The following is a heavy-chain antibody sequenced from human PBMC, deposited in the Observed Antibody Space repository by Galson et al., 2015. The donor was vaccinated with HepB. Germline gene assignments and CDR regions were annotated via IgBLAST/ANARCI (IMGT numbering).Heavy chain of an antibody. V-gene: IGHV1-2*06. D-gene: IGHD2-15*01. J-gene: IGHJ5*02. CDR1: GYPFTGYY. CDR2: IHPRTGDT. Sequence: SVKVSCKASGYPFTGYYIHWVRQAPGQGLEWMGRIHPRTGDTYYSQKFQGRVTMAGDTSINTAYMELSGLASDDTAVFYCARQLGSGGWFLTWGQGTLVTVSS. CDR3: ARQLGSGGWFLT.